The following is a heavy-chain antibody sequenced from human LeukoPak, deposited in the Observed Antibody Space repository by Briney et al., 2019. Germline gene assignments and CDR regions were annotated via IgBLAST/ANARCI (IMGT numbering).Heavy chain of an antibody. Sequence: PGGSLRLSCAASGFTFSSYAMSWVRQAPGKGLEWVSAIGGSGGSTYYADSVKGRFTISRGNSKNTLYLQMNSLRAEDTAVYYCARALRIYYYFDYWGQGTLVTVSS. CDR1: GFTFSSYA. D-gene: IGHD1-26*01. CDR3: ARALRIYYYFDY. V-gene: IGHV3-23*01. CDR2: IGGSGGST. J-gene: IGHJ4*02.